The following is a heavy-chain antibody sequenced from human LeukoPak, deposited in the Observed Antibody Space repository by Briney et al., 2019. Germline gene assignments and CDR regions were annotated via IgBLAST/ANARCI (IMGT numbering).Heavy chain of an antibody. CDR2: IYTSGST. CDR1: GGSISSYY. V-gene: IGHV4-4*07. J-gene: IGHJ4*02. CDR3: ARGAYYYDSSGPLDY. D-gene: IGHD3-22*01. Sequence: SETLSLTCTVSGGSISSYYWSWIRQPAGKGLEWIGRIYTSGSTNYNPSLKSRVTMSVDTSKNQFSLKLSSVTAADTAVYYCARGAYYYDSSGPLDYWGQGTLVTVSS.